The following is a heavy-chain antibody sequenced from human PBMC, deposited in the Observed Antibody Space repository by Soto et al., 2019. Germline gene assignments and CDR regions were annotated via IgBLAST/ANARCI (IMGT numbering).Heavy chain of an antibody. J-gene: IGHJ4*02. V-gene: IGHV3-23*01. CDR2: ISGSGGST. D-gene: IGHD5-18*01. CDR1: GFTFSSYA. CDR3: ANQNRSGHSYDYFDY. Sequence: EVQLLESGGGLVQPGGSLRLSCAASGFTFSSYAMSWVRQAPGKGLEWVSAISGSGGSTYYADSVKGRFTISRDNSKNTLYLQMNSLRAEDTAVYYCANQNRSGHSYDYFDYWGQGTLVTVSS.